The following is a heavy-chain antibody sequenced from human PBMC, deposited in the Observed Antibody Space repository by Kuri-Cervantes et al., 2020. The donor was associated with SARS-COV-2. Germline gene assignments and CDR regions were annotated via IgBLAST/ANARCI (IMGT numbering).Heavy chain of an antibody. V-gene: IGHV4-34*01. Sequence: SETLSLTCAVYGGSFSGYYWSWIRQPPGKGLEWIGEINHSGSTNYNPSLKSRVTISVDTSKNQFSLKLSSVTAADTAVYYCARGRDKRYSSGSYYYYGMDVWRQGTTVTVSS. CDR3: ARGRDKRYSSGSYYYYGMDV. D-gene: IGHD6-19*01. CDR2: INHSGST. J-gene: IGHJ6*02. CDR1: GGSFSGYY.